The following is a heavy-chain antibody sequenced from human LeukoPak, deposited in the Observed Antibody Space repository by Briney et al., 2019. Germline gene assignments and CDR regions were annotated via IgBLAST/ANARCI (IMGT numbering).Heavy chain of an antibody. CDR3: AATTTIASWFDP. Sequence: SETLSLTCSVSGGSISGYYWSWVRQPPGKGLEWIGYIYTSGSTNYNPSLKRRVTISVDTSKNQFSLKLSSVTAADTAVYYCAATTTIASWFDPWGQGTLVTVSS. V-gene: IGHV4-4*09. CDR2: IYTSGST. J-gene: IGHJ5*02. D-gene: IGHD2-21*01. CDR1: GGSISGYY.